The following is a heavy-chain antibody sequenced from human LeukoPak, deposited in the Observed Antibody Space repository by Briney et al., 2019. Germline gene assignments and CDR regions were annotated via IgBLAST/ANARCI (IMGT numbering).Heavy chain of an antibody. CDR3: VHRQTSAWNRGAFDI. D-gene: IGHD1-1*01. J-gene: IGHJ3*02. V-gene: IGHV2-5*02. CDR1: GFSLSGTGEG. CDR2: IYWDDDQ. Sequence: ESGPTLVNPTQTLTLTCTCSGFSLSGTGEGVGWTRQSPGKGLEWLALIYWDDDQRYSPSLKSRLSIAKDDLKKQVVLTMTNMDPVDTATYFCVHRQTSAWNRGAFDIWGQGTLVTVSP.